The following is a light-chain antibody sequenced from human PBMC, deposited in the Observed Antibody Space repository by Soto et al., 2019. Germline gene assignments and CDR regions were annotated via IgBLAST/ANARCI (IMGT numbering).Light chain of an antibody. CDR1: QGVSIY. CDR3: QQLRNWSSQLT. J-gene: IGKJ4*01. V-gene: IGKV3-11*01. CDR2: DAS. Sequence: IQLTQSPATLSLSRGERATITCRASQGVSIYLVWYHQKPGQAPRLLIYDASNRATRSPARFSGSGCGTDFTLTLSILGPEAEDVYYCQQLRNWSSQLTFGGGTRVDIK.